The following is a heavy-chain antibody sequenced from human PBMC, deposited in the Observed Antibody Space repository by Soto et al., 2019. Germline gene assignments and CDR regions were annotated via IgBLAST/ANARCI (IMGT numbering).Heavy chain of an antibody. Sequence: PGGSLRLSCAASGFTFSSYGMHWVRQAPGKGLEWVAVIWYDGSNKYYADSVKGRFTISRDNSKNTLYLQMNSLRAEDTAVYYCARDWIKKWELRSYGMDVWGQGTTVTVS. CDR2: IWYDGSNK. J-gene: IGHJ6*02. CDR3: ARDWIKKWELRSYGMDV. V-gene: IGHV3-33*01. D-gene: IGHD1-26*01. CDR1: GFTFSSYG.